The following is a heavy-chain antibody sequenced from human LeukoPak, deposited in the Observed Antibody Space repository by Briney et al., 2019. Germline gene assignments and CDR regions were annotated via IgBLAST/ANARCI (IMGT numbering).Heavy chain of an antibody. CDR1: GGSISIHY. J-gene: IGHJ6*03. D-gene: IGHD3-10*01. CDR3: ARGYYGSGSHCCHMDV. Sequence: SETLSLTCTVSGGSISIHYWSWIRQPPGKGLEWIGEINHSGSTNYNSSLKSRVTISVDTSKNQFSLKLSSVTAADTAVYYCARGYYGSGSHCCHMDVWGKGTTITVS. CDR2: INHSGST. V-gene: IGHV4-34*01.